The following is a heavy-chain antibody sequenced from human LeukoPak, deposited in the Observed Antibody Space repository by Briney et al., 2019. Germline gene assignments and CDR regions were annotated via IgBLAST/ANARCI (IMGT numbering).Heavy chain of an antibody. Sequence: SETLSLTCAVSGGSISSSGYSWSWIRQPPGKGLEWIGYIYHSGSTYYNPSLKSRVTISVDRSKNQFSLKLSSVTAADTAVYYCARPTPEDDAFDIWGQGTMVTVSS. CDR1: GGSISSSGYS. V-gene: IGHV4-30-2*01. J-gene: IGHJ3*02. CDR2: IYHSGST. CDR3: ARPTPEDDAFDI.